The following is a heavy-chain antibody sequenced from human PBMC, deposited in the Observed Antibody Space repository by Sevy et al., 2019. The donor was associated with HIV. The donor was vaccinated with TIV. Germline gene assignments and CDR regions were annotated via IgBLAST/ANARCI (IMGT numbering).Heavy chain of an antibody. D-gene: IGHD6-6*01. CDR3: ARVIAARLDY. Sequence: ASVKVSCNASGGTFSSYAISWVRQAPGQGLEWMGGIIPIFGTANYAQKFQGRVTITADKSTSTAYMELSSLRSEDTAVYYCARVIAARLDYWGQGTLVTVSS. J-gene: IGHJ4*02. CDR1: GGTFSSYA. V-gene: IGHV1-69*06. CDR2: IIPIFGTA.